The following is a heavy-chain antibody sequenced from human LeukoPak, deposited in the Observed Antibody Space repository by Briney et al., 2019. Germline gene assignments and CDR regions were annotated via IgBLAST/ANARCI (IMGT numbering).Heavy chain of an antibody. CDR1: GYTFGTHW. J-gene: IGHJ5*02. CDR3: ARDYSGEWEQLTGWWFDP. CDR2: IDPSGDFR. V-gene: IGHV1-46*01. D-gene: IGHD1-26*01. Sequence: ASVKVSCKASGYTFGTHWMHWVRQAPGQGLEWMAIIDPSGDFRSYAQKFQGRLTVTRDMSTRTVYMELSDLRPEDTAVYYCARDYSGEWEQLTGWWFDPWGQGTLVIVSS.